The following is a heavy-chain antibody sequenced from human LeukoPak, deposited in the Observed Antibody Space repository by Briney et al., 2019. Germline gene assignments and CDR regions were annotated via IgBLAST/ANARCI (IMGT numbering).Heavy chain of an antibody. V-gene: IGHV3-23*01. CDR3: ARDRWPARTYSGLFVY. Sequence: GGSLRLSCAASGFSCSTRGMSWVRQAPGKGLEWVSAISGNDESTFYADSVKGRFTISRDNSRNTLYLQLSSLSAEDSAIYYCARDRWPARTYSGLFVYWGQGTLVTVSS. CDR1: GFSCSTRG. J-gene: IGHJ4*02. CDR2: ISGNDEST. D-gene: IGHD5-12*01.